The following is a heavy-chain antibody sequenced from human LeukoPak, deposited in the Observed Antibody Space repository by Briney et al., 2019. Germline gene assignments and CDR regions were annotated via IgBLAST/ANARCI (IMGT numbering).Heavy chain of an antibody. Sequence: NTSETLSLTCTVSGGSISSSSYYWGWIRQPPGKGLEWIGSIYYSGSTYYNPSLKSRVTISVDTSKNQFSLKLSSVTAADTAVYYCARQDTPEGLGTLYYWGQGTLVTVSS. CDR1: GGSISSSSYY. CDR2: IYYSGST. J-gene: IGHJ4*02. D-gene: IGHD2-2*02. CDR3: ARQDTPEGLGTLYY. V-gene: IGHV4-39*07.